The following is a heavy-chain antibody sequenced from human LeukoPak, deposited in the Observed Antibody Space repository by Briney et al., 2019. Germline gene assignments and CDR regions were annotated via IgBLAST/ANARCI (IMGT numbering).Heavy chain of an antibody. CDR3: ARTYGDYVGVIDYWYFDL. V-gene: IGHV1-8*01. CDR1: GYTFTSYD. CDR2: MNPNSGNT. J-gene: IGHJ2*01. D-gene: IGHD4-17*01. Sequence: GASVKVSCKASGYTFTSYDINWVRQATGQGLEWMGWMNPNSGNTGYAQKFQGRVTMTRNTSISTAYMELSSLRSEDTAVYYCARTYGDYVGVIDYWYFDLWGRGTLVTVSS.